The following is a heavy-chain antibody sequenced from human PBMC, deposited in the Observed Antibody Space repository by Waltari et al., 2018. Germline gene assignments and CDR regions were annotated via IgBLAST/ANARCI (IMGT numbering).Heavy chain of an antibody. Sequence: EVQLLESGGGLVQPGGSLRLSCAASGFTFSSYAMSWVRQVPGKGLEWVSRISGRDFSTFYADSVKGRFTVSRDNSKNTLYLQMNSLRAEDTAVYYCAKRPAVTTGGWFDPWGQGTLVTVSS. V-gene: IGHV3-23*01. CDR1: GFTFSSYA. CDR2: ISGRDFST. CDR3: AKRPAVTTGGWFDP. J-gene: IGHJ5*02. D-gene: IGHD4-17*01.